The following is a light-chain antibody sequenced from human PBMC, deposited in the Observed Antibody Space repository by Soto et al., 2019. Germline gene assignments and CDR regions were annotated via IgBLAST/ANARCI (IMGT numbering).Light chain of an antibody. V-gene: IGKV3-20*01. J-gene: IGKJ3*01. Sequence: EIVLTQSPGTLSLSPGERATLSCRASQSVSSSYLAWYQQKPGQAPRLLSYGASSRATGIPDRFSGSGSGTDVSLTISRLEPEDFAVYYCQQYGSSSFTFGPGTKVDIK. CDR2: GAS. CDR3: QQYGSSSFT. CDR1: QSVSSSY.